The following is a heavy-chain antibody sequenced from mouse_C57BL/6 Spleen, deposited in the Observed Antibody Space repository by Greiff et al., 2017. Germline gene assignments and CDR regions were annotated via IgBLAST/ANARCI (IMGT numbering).Heavy chain of an antibody. CDR2: ISSGSSTI. CDR1: GFTFSDYG. J-gene: IGHJ3*01. Sequence: VQLKVSGGGLVKPGGSLKLSCAASGFTFSDYGMHWVRQAPEKGLEWVAYISSGSSTIYYADTVKGRFTISRDNAKNTLFLQMSSLRSEDTAMYYCARGELWFAYWGQGTLVTVSA. CDR3: ARGELWFAY. V-gene: IGHV5-17*01.